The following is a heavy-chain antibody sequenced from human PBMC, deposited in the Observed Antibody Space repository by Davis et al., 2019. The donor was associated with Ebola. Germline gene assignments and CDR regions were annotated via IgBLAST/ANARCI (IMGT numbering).Heavy chain of an antibody. CDR1: GYSFPSYW. CDR2: IYAGDSDT. V-gene: IGHV5-51*01. Sequence: GESLKISCKGSGYSFPSYWIAWVRQMPGKGLEWMGIIYAGDSDTRYSPSFEGHVTISVDRSITTAYLQWSSLKASDTAIYYCARQESIYGHIDYWGQGTLVTVSS. J-gene: IGHJ4*02. CDR3: ARQESIYGHIDY. D-gene: IGHD3-10*01.